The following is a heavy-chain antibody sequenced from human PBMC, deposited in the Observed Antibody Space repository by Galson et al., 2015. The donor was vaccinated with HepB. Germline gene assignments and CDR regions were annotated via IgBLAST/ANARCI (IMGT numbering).Heavy chain of an antibody. Sequence: SVKVSCKGAGYTFADYAIHWVRQAPGHSLEWMGWISTGNSYTKSSQRFQGRVTITTDISANTAYMELSSLRYEDTAVYYCARLRTYYDIYDSFDVWGQGAMVTVSS. CDR2: ISTGNSYT. V-gene: IGHV1-3*04. CDR3: ARLRTYYDIYDSFDV. J-gene: IGHJ3*01. CDR1: GYTFADYA. D-gene: IGHD3-9*01.